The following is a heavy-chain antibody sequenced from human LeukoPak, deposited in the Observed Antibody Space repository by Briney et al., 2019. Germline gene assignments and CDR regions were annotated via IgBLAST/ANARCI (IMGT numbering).Heavy chain of an antibody. Sequence: GGSLRLSCAASGFIFSDYDMHWVSQTPGKGLEWVAVISYDGSNKYYADSVKGRFTISRDNSKNTLYLQMNSLRAEDTAVYYCARDSWITGTLFPFDYWGQGTLVTVSS. CDR2: ISYDGSNK. D-gene: IGHD1-20*01. V-gene: IGHV3-30*19. J-gene: IGHJ4*02. CDR1: GFIFSDYD. CDR3: ARDSWITGTLFPFDY.